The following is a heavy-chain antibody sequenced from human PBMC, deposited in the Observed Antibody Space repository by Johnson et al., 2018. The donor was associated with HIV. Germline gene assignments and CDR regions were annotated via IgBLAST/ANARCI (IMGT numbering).Heavy chain of an antibody. D-gene: IGHD2-21*01. CDR1: GFTFSSYD. CDR2: IGTAGDT. V-gene: IGHV3-13*01. CDR3: ARVSPVGLLSEAAAFDI. J-gene: IGHJ3*02. Sequence: EVQLVESGGGVVQPGRSLRLSCAASGFTFSSYDMHWVRQATGKGLEWVSAIGTAGDTYYPGSVKGRFTISRENAKNSLYLQMNSLRAEDTAVYYCARVSPVGLLSEAAAFDIWGQGTMVTVSS.